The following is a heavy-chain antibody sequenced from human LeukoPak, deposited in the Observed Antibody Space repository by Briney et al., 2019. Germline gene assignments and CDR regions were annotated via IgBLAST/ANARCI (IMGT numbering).Heavy chain of an antibody. V-gene: IGHV3-74*01. D-gene: IGHD2-21*01. CDR2: INTDGSST. Sequence: GGSLRLSCAASGFTFSSYWRHWVRQAPGKGLVWVSRINTDGSSTSYADSVKGRFTISRDNAKNTLYLQMNSLRAEDTAVYYCARAHNYYYMDVWGKGTTVTVSS. CDR3: ARAHNYYYMDV. J-gene: IGHJ6*03. CDR1: GFTFSSYW.